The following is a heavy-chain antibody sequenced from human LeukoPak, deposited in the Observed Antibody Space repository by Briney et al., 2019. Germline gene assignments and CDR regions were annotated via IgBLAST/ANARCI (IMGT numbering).Heavy chain of an antibody. V-gene: IGHV3-33*01. J-gene: IGHJ5*02. Sequence: GGSLRLSCAAFGFTFSSYGMHWVRQAPGKGLEWVAVIWYDGSNKYYADSVKGRFTISRDNSKNTLYLQMNSLRAEDTAVYYCARDSIFGVVTYNWFDPWGQGTLVTVSS. D-gene: IGHD3-3*01. CDR3: ARDSIFGVVTYNWFDP. CDR1: GFTFSSYG. CDR2: IWYDGSNK.